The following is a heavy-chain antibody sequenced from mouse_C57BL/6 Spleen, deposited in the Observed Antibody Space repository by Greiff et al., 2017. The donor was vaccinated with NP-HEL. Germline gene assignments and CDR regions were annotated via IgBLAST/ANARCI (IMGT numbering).Heavy chain of an antibody. Sequence: VQLKQSGTVLARPGASVKMSCKTSGYTFTSYWMHWVKQRPGQGLEWIGAIYPGNSDTSYNQKFKGKAKLTAVTSASTAYMELSSLTNEDSAVYYCTRSLYDYDVYYYAMDYWGQGTSVTVSS. CDR1: GYTFTSYW. V-gene: IGHV1-5*01. D-gene: IGHD2-4*01. CDR3: TRSLYDYDVYYYAMDY. CDR2: IYPGNSDT. J-gene: IGHJ4*01.